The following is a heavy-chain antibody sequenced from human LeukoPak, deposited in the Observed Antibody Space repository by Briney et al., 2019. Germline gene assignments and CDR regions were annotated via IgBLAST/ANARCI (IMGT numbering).Heavy chain of an antibody. V-gene: IGHV4-30-4*01. Sequence: PSQTLSLTCTVSGGSISSGDYYWTWIRQPPGKGLEWIGCIYYSGSTYYNPSLKSRLTISVDTSKNQFSLTLSSVTAADTAVYYCSRDVQTSGDAFDIWGQGTMVTVSS. CDR1: GGSISSGDYY. D-gene: IGHD4-11*01. CDR3: SRDVQTSGDAFDI. CDR2: IYYSGST. J-gene: IGHJ3*02.